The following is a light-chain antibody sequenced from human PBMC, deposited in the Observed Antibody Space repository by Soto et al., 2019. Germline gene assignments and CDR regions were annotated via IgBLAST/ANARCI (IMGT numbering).Light chain of an antibody. J-gene: IGKJ1*01. CDR2: GAS. Sequence: EIVMTQSPATVSVSPGDRVTLSCRASRTVHSNVAWYQHKPGQAPRLLIYGASFRATGMPARFSGSGFGTEFTLTISSLQSEDFAVYYCTQYNNWPRTFGQGTKVDIK. CDR3: TQYNNWPRT. V-gene: IGKV3-15*01. CDR1: RTVHSN.